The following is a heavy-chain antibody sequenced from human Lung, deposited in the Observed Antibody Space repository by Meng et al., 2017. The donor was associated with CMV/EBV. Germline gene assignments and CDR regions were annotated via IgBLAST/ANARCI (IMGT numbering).Heavy chain of an antibody. J-gene: IGHJ3*02. D-gene: IGHD2-2*01. V-gene: IGHV3-23*01. CDR3: AKGHWGCSSTSCYLDAFDI. CDR1: GFTFSSYA. Sequence: GGSLRLXXAASGFTFSSYAMSWVRQAPGKGLEWVSAISGSGGSTYYADSVKGRFTISRDNSKNTLYLQMNSLRAEDTAVYYCAKGHWGCSSTSCYLDAFDIWGQGTMVTVS. CDR2: ISGSGGST.